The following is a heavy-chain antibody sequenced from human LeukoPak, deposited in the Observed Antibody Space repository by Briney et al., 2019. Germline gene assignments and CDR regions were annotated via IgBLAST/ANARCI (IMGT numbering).Heavy chain of an antibody. CDR2: IIPILGIA. CDR1: GGTFRNYA. D-gene: IGHD2-21*01. J-gene: IGHJ3*02. V-gene: IGHV1-69*04. Sequence: GASVKVSCKASGGTFRNYAINWVRQAPGQGLEWMGRIIPILGIANYAQKSQGRVTITADKSTSTAYMELSSLRSEDTAVYYCASPGEAYCGGDCYDDAFDIWGQGTMVTVSS. CDR3: ASPGEAYCGGDCYDDAFDI.